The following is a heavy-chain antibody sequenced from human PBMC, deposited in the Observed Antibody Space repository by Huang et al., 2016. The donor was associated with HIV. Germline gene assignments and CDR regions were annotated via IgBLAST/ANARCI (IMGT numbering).Heavy chain of an antibody. CDR3: ATSGTVTTFGN. CDR2: MNPNNGYT. D-gene: IGHD4-17*01. J-gene: IGHJ4*02. Sequence: QVQLVQSGAEVKKPGASVKVSCKASGYTFTSYDINWVRQATGQGLEWMGLMNPNNGYTAYAQKFQGRVTITRNTSITTAYLELSSLRSEDTAVYFCATSGTVTTFGNWGQGTLVTVSS. CDR1: GYTFTSYD. V-gene: IGHV1-8*03.